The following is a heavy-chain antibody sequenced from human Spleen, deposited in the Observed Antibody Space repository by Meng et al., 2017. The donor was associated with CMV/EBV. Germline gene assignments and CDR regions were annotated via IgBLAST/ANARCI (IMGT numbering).Heavy chain of an antibody. Sequence: GESLKISCAASGFTFSSFGMHWVRQAPGKGLEWVSSISSSSSYIYYADSVKGRFTISRDNAKSTLYLQMNSLRAEDTAVYYCARGYCSSTSCSTSSNWFDPWGQGTLVTVSS. CDR3: ARGYCSSTSCSTSSNWFDP. D-gene: IGHD2-2*01. CDR1: GFTFSSFG. V-gene: IGHV3-21*01. J-gene: IGHJ5*02. CDR2: ISSSSSYI.